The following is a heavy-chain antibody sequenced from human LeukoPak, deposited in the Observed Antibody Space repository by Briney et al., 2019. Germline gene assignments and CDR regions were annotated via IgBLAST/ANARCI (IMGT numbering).Heavy chain of an antibody. CDR3: ARHASYYDFWSGYYRDYYYYYGMDA. CDR1: GGSISSYY. J-gene: IGHJ6*02. Sequence: SETLSLTCTVSGGSISSYYWSWIRQPPGKGLEWIGYIYYSGSTNYNPSLKSRVTISVDTSKNQFPLKLSSVTAADTAVYYCARHASYYDFWSGYYRDYYYYYGMDAWGQGTTVTVSS. V-gene: IGHV4-59*08. D-gene: IGHD3-3*01. CDR2: IYYSGST.